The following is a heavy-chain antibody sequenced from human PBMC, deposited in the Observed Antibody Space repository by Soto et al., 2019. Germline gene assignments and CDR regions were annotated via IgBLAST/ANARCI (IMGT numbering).Heavy chain of an antibody. J-gene: IGHJ4*02. CDR1: GGSFSGYY. CDR3: ATFRPLHRSGYAFGY. V-gene: IGHV4-34*01. Sequence: SETLSLTCAVYGGSFSGYYWSWIRQPPGKGLEWIGEINHSGSTNYNPSLKSRVTISVDTFKNQFSLKLSPFTAADTAVYYCATFRPLHRSGYAFGYGGQGTLVTVSS. CDR2: INHSGST. D-gene: IGHD3-22*01.